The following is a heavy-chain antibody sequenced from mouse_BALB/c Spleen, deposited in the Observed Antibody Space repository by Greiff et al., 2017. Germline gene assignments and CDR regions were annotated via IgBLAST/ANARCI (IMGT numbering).Heavy chain of an antibody. CDR2: INSNGGST. J-gene: IGHJ2*01. CDR3: ARDDDVDY. Sequence: EVKVVESGGGLVQPGGSLKLSCAASGFTFSSYGMSWVRQTSDKRLELVATINSNGGSTYYPDSVKGRFTISRDNAKNTLYLQMSSLKSEDTAMYYCARDDDVDYWGQGTTLTVSS. CDR1: GFTFSSYG. V-gene: IGHV5-6-3*01.